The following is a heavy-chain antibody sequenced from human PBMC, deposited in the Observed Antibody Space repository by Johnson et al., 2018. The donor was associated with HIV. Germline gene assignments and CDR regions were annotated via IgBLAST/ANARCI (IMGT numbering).Heavy chain of an antibody. CDR2: ISYDGNSK. Sequence: QVQLVESGGGVVQPGRSLRLSCAASVFTFSSYPMHWVRQAPGKGLEWVGVISYDGNSKYYGDSVKGRFTISRDNSKNTLYLQMNSLRAGDTAVYYCSRLPTGYSRDGFDIWGQGTMVTVSS. V-gene: IGHV3-30*04. J-gene: IGHJ3*02. CDR3: SRLPTGYSRDGFDI. CDR1: VFTFSSYP. D-gene: IGHD5-18*01.